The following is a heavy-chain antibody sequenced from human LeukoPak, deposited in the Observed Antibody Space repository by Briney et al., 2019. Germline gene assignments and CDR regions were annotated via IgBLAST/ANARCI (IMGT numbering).Heavy chain of an antibody. CDR1: EITFSNYA. V-gene: IGHV3-30-3*01. J-gene: IGHJ4*02. Sequence: GRPLRHYCEASEITFSNYAMHWVRQAPGKGLEWVAVISYDGSNKYYADSVKGRFTISRDNSKNTLYLQMNSLRAEDTAVYYCARGGSHDYWGQGTLVTVSS. CDR2: ISYDGSNK. D-gene: IGHD2-15*01. CDR3: ARGGSHDY.